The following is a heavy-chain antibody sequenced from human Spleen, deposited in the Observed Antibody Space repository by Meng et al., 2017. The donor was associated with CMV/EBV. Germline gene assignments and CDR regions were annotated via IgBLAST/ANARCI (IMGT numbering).Heavy chain of an antibody. CDR1: GGSISPYF. CDR3: ARDPDYDSSGYRYGMDV. Sequence: SETLSLTCTVSGGSISPYFWSWIRQPPGRGLEWIGYVYYSGLTNYSPSLKSRVTISVDTAKNQFSLKLRSVTAADTAVYYCARDPDYDSSGYRYGMDVWGQGTVVTVSS. CDR2: VYYSGLT. J-gene: IGHJ6*02. D-gene: IGHD3-22*01. V-gene: IGHV4-59*01.